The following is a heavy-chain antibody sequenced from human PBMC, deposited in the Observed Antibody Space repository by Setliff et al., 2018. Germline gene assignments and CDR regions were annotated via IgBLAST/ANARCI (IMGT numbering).Heavy chain of an antibody. CDR2: IYHGGDT. D-gene: IGHD1-1*01. Sequence: PSETLSLTCNVSGGSISSGVYYWGWIRQPPGKGLEWIGRIYHGGDTYYNSSLKSRLTISVDTSKNQFSLKLGSVTAADTAVYYCARTGTYRYFDLWGQGTLVTVS. CDR1: GGSISSGVYY. V-gene: IGHV4-39*01. CDR3: ARTGTYRYFDL. J-gene: IGHJ4*02.